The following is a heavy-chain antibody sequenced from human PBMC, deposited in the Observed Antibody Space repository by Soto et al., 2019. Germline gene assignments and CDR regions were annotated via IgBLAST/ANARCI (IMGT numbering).Heavy chain of an antibody. V-gene: IGHV3-49*03. J-gene: IGHJ4*02. Sequence: VQLVESGGGLTQPGRSLRLSCIGSGFTFGDYTVAWFRQAPGRGLEWVGFIGNKAYGGTISYAASVKGRFTFSRDDSKSVAYLQMNTLKTEDTAVYYCTRDRPIDYWGQGTLVIVSS. CDR1: GFTFGDYT. CDR3: TRDRPIDY. CDR2: IGNKAYGGTI.